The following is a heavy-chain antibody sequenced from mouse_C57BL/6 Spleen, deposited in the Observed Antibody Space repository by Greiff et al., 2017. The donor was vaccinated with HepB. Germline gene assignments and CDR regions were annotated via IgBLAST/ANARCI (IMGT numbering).Heavy chain of an antibody. Sequence: EVQVVESGGDLVKPGGSLKLSCAASGFTFSSYGMSWVRQTPDKRLEWVATISSGGSYTYYPDSVKGRFTFSRDNAKNTLYLQMSSLKSEDTAMYYCARQDDYYDSSYGYFDVWGTGTTVTVSS. CDR2: ISSGGSYT. CDR1: GFTFSSYG. CDR3: ARQDDYYDSSYGYFDV. D-gene: IGHD1-1*01. J-gene: IGHJ1*03. V-gene: IGHV5-6*01.